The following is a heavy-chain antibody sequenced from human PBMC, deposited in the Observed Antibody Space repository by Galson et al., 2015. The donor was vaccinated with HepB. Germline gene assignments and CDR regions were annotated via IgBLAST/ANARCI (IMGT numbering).Heavy chain of an antibody. D-gene: IGHD1-26*01. CDR2: INWSEGSI. V-gene: IGHV3-20*04. CDR1: GFKFDDHG. Sequence: SLRLSCAASGFKFDDHGMSWVRQAPGKGLEWVSGINWSEGSIDYAVSVKGRFIISRDNAKNSLHLEMNSLGPEDTALYYCARESLPGMIGSPTDVWGHGTLVTVSS. J-gene: IGHJ4*01. CDR3: ARESLPGMIGSPTDV.